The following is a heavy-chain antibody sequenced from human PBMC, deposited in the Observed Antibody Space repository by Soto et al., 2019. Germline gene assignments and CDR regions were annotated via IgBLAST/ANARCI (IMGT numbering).Heavy chain of an antibody. CDR1: GGSISSSSYY. D-gene: IGHD6-13*01. V-gene: IGHV4-39*02. J-gene: IGHJ3*02. CDR3: AREEQQLHAYDI. Sequence: PSETLSLTCTVSGGSISSSSYYWGWIRQPPGKGLEWIGSIYYSGSTYYNPSLKSRVTISVDTSKNQFSLKLSSVTAADTAVYYCAREEQQLHAYDIWGQGTMVTVSS. CDR2: IYYSGST.